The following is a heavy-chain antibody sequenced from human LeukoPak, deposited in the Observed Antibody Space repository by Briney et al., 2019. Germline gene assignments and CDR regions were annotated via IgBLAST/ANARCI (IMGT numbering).Heavy chain of an antibody. CDR2: VIPILGIA. CDR3: ARERGVYYDSSGYFDY. Sequence: SVKVSCKASGGTFSSYTISWVRQAPGQGLEWMGRVIPILGIANYAQKFQGRVTITADKSTSTAYMELSSLRSEDTAVYYCARERGVYYDSSGYFDYWGQGTLVTVSS. D-gene: IGHD3-22*01. J-gene: IGHJ4*02. V-gene: IGHV1-69*04. CDR1: GGTFSSYT.